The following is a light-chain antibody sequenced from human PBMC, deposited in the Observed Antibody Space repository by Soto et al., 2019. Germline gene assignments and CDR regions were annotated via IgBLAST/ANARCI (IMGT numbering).Light chain of an antibody. Sequence: IVMTQSPATLSVSPGERATLSCRASQNIRSSLAWYQQRPGQAPRLLIYDASTRATGIPPRFSGGGSGTEFTVTISSMQTEDSAILPSQQDDIWAPDRLGQGSKVDIK. CDR1: QNIRSS. CDR2: DAS. J-gene: IGKJ2*03. CDR3: QQDDIWAPDR. V-gene: IGKV3-15*01.